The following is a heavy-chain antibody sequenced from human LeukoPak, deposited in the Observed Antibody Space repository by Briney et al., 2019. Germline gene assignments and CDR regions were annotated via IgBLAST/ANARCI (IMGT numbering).Heavy chain of an antibody. D-gene: IGHD2/OR15-2a*01. Sequence: GGSLRLSCAASRFALRTYWMHWVRQAPRKGLVWVSRINSEGTTKNYADSVKGRFTISRDNAKNTVYLQMKNLRAEDTAVYYCVRDIREYDFWGQGALVTVSS. J-gene: IGHJ4*02. CDR3: VRDIREYDF. V-gene: IGHV3-74*01. CDR1: RFALRTYW. CDR2: INSEGTTK.